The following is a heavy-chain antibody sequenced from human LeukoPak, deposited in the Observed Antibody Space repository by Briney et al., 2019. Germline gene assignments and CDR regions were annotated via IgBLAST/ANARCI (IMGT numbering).Heavy chain of an antibody. CDR3: ARIHTGYFDP. CDR1: SGSFSGYS. D-gene: IGHD5-18*01. V-gene: IGHV4-34*01. J-gene: IGHJ5*02. CDR2: INHSGST. Sequence: PSETLSLTCAVYSGSFSGYSWSWIRQPPGKGLEWIGEINHSGSTNYSPSLKSRVTISVDTSSSQFSLSLSSVTAADTAVYYCARIHTGYFDPWGQGTLVTVSS.